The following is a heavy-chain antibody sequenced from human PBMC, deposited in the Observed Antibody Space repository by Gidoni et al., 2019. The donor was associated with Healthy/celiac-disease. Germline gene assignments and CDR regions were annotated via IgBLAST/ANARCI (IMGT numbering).Heavy chain of an antibody. J-gene: IGHJ6*02. Sequence: QVQLVQSGAEVKKPGASVRVSCKATGYTFSSYYIHWVRQAPGQGLEWMGIINPRGGSTSYAQKFQGRVTMTRDTSTSTVYMELSSLRSEDTAVYYCARQSGYRFSGMDVWGQGTTVTVSS. CDR1: GYTFSSYY. D-gene: IGHD5-12*01. CDR3: ARQSGYRFSGMDV. V-gene: IGHV1-46*03. CDR2: INPRGGST.